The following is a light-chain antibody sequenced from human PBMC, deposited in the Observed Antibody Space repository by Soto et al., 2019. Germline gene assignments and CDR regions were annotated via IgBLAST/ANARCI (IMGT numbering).Light chain of an antibody. CDR1: QGISNN. CDR2: DAS. CDR3: QQYSSYPRT. J-gene: IGKJ1*01. V-gene: IGKV1-16*01. Sequence: DIQMTQSPSSLSASVGDRVTITCRASQGISNNLDWFQQRPGKAPKSLIYDASSLQSGVPSRLSGSGSGTYFTLTISSLQPEDFATYYCQQYSSYPRTFGQGTKVEIK.